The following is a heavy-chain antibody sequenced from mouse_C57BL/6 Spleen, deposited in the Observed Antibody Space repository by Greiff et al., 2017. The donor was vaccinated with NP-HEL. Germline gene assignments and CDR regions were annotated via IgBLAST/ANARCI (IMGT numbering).Heavy chain of an antibody. J-gene: IGHJ2*01. CDR2: IYPGDGDT. CDR3: ARGPELPFDY. V-gene: IGHV1-80*01. CDR1: GYAFSSYW. Sequence: VQLQQSGASVKISCKASGYAFSSYWMNWVKQRPGKGLEWIGQIYPGDGDTNYNGKFKCKATLTADKSSSTAYMQLSSLTSEDSAVYFCARGPELPFDYWGQGTTLTVSS.